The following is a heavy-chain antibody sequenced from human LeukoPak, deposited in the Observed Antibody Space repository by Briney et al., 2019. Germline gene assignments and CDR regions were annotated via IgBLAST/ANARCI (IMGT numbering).Heavy chain of an antibody. CDR3: ARGLTYYDFWSGPNVDY. Sequence: GGSLRLSCAASGFTFSSYGMHWVRQAPGKGLEWVAVIWYDGSNKYYADSVEGRFTISRDNSKNTLYLQMNSLRAEDTAVYYCARGLTYYDFWSGPNVDYWGQGTLVTVSS. D-gene: IGHD3-3*01. J-gene: IGHJ4*02. CDR1: GFTFSSYG. CDR2: IWYDGSNK. V-gene: IGHV3-33*01.